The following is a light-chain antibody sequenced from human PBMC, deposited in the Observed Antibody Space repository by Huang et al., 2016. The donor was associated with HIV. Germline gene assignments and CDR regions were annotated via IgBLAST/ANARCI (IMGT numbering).Light chain of an antibody. CDR1: QSISTY. CDR3: QQTYSTLT. V-gene: IGKV1-39*01. Sequence: DIQMTQSPSSLSASVGDRVTITCRASQSISTYLNWYQQKPGKAHKLLIYAASTLQRGIPSRFSGSGSRTDFTLTISSLQPEDVATYYCQQTYSTLTFGPGTKVDIK. J-gene: IGKJ3*01. CDR2: AAS.